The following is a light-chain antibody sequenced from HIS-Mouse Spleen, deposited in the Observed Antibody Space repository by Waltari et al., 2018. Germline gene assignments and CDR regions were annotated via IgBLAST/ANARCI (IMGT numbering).Light chain of an antibody. Sequence: QSALTQPPSASGSPGQSVTISCTGTSSDVGGYNYVSWYQQHPGKAPKLLIYEVSKRTSGVPDRFSGSKSGNTASLTVSGLQAEDEADYYCSSYAGSNNFVVFGGGTKLTVL. J-gene: IGLJ2*01. V-gene: IGLV2-8*01. CDR3: SSYAGSNNFVV. CDR1: SSDVGGYNY. CDR2: EVS.